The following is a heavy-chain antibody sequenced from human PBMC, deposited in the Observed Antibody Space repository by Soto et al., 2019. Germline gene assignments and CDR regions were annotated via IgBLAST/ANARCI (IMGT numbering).Heavy chain of an antibody. D-gene: IGHD6-19*01. J-gene: IGHJ4*02. CDR2: IYWDDDK. V-gene: IGHV2-5*02. CDR3: ARRRGGFGGGWTTPYFDY. CDR1: GFSLNTGGVG. Sequence: QITLKESGPTLVKPTQTLTLTCSFSGFSLNTGGVGVGWIRQPPGKALEWLAVIYWDDDKSWSPSLRDRLSITRDASDDQVVLTVTIMDPVDTATYYCARRRGGFGGGWTTPYFDYWGQGTLVTVSS.